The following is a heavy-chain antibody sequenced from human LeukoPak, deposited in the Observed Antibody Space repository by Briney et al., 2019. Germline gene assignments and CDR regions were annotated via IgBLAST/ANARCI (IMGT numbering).Heavy chain of an antibody. V-gene: IGHV3-23*01. CDR3: AKAKGWLQIFDY. Sequence: GSLRLSCAASGFTFSSYAMSWVRQAPGKGLEWVSTISGSAGSTYYADSVKGRFTISRDSSKNTLYLQMNSLRAEDTAVYYCAKAKGWLQIFDYWGQGTLVIVSS. J-gene: IGHJ4*02. CDR1: GFTFSSYA. D-gene: IGHD6-19*01. CDR2: ISGSAGST.